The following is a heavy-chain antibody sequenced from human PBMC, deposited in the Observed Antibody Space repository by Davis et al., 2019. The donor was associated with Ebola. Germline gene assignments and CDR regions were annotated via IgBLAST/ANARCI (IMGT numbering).Heavy chain of an antibody. J-gene: IGHJ3*02. Sequence: PSETLSLTCTVSGGSVSSGSYYWSWIRQPPGKGLEWIGYIYYSGSTYYNPSLKSRVTISVDTSKNQFSLKLSSVTAADTAVYYCARLRRDGYNRGAFDIWGQGTMVTVSS. CDR3: ARLRRDGYNRGAFDI. V-gene: IGHV4-39*01. D-gene: IGHD5-24*01. CDR2: IYYSGST. CDR1: GGSVSSGSYY.